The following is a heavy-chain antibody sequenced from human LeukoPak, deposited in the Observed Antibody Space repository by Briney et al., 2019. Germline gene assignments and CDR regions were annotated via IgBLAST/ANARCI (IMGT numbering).Heavy chain of an antibody. CDR3: SKTLWGTIAALVY. CDR2: IWYDGSNN. J-gene: IGHJ4*02. CDR1: GFTLSSYG. Sequence: PGESLRHSHAASGFTLSSYGKHWVPNAQDKGMERVAVIWYDGSNNSYTSPVKGRFTISRDNSKNTLYLQMNRLRAEDTAVYCCSKTLWGTIAALVYRGQGTLVTVSS. V-gene: IGHV3-33*06. D-gene: IGHD6-13*01.